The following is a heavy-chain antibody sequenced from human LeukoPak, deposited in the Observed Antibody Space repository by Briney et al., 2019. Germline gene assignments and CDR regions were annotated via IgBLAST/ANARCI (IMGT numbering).Heavy chain of an antibody. J-gene: IGHJ4*02. Sequence: GGSLRLSCAASGFTFSSYAMSWVRQAPEKGLEWVSTISGSGGGTYYADSVKGRFTISRDDSKNTLYLRMNSLRAADTAVYYCVKDLGRSRITCFDYWGQGTLVTVSS. CDR2: ISGSGGGT. CDR1: GFTFSSYA. CDR3: VKDLGRSRITCFDY. V-gene: IGHV3-23*01. D-gene: IGHD1-26*01.